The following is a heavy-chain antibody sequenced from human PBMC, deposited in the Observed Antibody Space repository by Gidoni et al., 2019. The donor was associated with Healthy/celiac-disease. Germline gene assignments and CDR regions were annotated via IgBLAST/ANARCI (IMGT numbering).Heavy chain of an antibody. Sequence: EVQLLESGGGLVQPGGSLRLSCAASGFPFSSYAMSWVRQAPGKGLEWVSAISGSGGSTYYADSVKGRFTISRDNSKNTLYLQMNSLRAEDTAVYYCAKGPQYSSSSNYFDYWGQGTLVTVSS. CDR2: ISGSGGST. D-gene: IGHD6-6*01. CDR3: AKGPQYSSSSNYFDY. CDR1: GFPFSSYA. V-gene: IGHV3-23*01. J-gene: IGHJ4*02.